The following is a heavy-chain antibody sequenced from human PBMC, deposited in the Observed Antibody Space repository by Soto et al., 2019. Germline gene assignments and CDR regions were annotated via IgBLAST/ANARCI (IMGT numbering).Heavy chain of an antibody. V-gene: IGHV1-8*01. Sequence: SVKVSCRASGYTFTSYDINWVRQATGQGLEWMGWMNPNSGNTGYAQKFQGRVTMTRNTSISTAYMELSSLRSEDTAVYYCARRRGKYSGYVGYWGQGTLVTVSS. J-gene: IGHJ4*02. CDR3: ARRRGKYSGYVGY. D-gene: IGHD5-12*01. CDR2: MNPNSGNT. CDR1: GYTFTSYD.